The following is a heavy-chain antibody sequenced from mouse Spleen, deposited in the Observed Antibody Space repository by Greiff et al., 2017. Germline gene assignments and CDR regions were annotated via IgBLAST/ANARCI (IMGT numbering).Heavy chain of an antibody. V-gene: IGHV1-9*01. Sequence: VQLQQSGAELMKPGASVKLSCKATGYTFTGYWIEWVKQRPGHGLEWIGEILPGSGSTNYNEKFKGKATFTADTSSNTAYMQLSSLTTEDSAIYYCASEDLTGTRFAYWGQGTLVTVSA. CDR1: GYTFTGYW. J-gene: IGHJ3*01. CDR2: ILPGSGST. CDR3: ASEDLTGTRFAY. D-gene: IGHD4-1*01.